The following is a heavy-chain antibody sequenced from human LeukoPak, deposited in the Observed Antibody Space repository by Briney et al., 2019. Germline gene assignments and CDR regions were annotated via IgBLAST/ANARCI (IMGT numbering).Heavy chain of an antibody. CDR1: GFTFSSYS. CDR2: ISSSSSYI. J-gene: IGHJ4*02. Sequence: GGSLRLSCAASGFTFSSYSMNWVRQAPGKGLEWVSSISSSSSYIYYADPVKGRFTISRDNAKNSLYLQMNSLRAEDTAVYYCARGIAVAGKGAFDYWGQGTLVTVSS. CDR3: ARGIAVAGKGAFDY. D-gene: IGHD6-19*01. V-gene: IGHV3-21*01.